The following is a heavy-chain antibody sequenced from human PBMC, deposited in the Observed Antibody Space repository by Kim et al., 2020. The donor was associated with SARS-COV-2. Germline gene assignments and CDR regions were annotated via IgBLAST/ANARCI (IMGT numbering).Heavy chain of an antibody. J-gene: IGHJ4*02. CDR1: GFTFSSYA. V-gene: IGHV3-23*01. Sequence: GGSLRLSCAASGFTFSSYAMSWVRQAPGKGLEWVSAISGGGDSTHYADSVKGRFTISRDNSKNTLYLQMNSLRADDTAVYYCAKTSSSGYAYYFDYWGQGTLVTVSS. D-gene: IGHD3-22*01. CDR2: ISGGGDST. CDR3: AKTSSSGYAYYFDY.